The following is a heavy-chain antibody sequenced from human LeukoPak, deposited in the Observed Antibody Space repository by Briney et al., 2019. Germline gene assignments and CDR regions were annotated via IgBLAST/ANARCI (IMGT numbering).Heavy chain of an antibody. J-gene: IGHJ3*02. D-gene: IGHD2-2*01. CDR3: TSRYCTSTNCYSFDN. V-gene: IGHV3-21*01. Sequence: GGSLRLSCEASGFAFNRFWMHWVRQAPGKGLEWVSSISSTSAHIFYADSVKGRFSISRDNAKNSLYLQVNSLRVEDTAVYYCTSRYCTSTNCYSFDNWGQGTLVTVSS. CDR1: GFAFNRFW. CDR2: ISSTSAHI.